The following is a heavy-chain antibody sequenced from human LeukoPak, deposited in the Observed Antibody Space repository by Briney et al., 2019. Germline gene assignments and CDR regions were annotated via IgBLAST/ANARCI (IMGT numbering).Heavy chain of an antibody. D-gene: IGHD3-22*01. V-gene: IGHV4-59*08. CDR2: IYYSGST. CDR3: ARHFTYYYDSSGYPRDAFDI. Sequence: PSETLSLICTVSGGSISGYYWSWLRQSPGKGLEWLAYIYYSGSTNYNPSLKSRVTMSVDTSKNQFSLKLSSVTAADTAVYYCARHFTYYYDSSGYPRDAFDIWGLGTMVTVSS. CDR1: GGSISGYY. J-gene: IGHJ3*02.